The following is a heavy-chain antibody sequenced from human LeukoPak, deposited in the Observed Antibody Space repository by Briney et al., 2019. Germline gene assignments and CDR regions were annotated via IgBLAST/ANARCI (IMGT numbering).Heavy chain of an antibody. D-gene: IGHD3-22*01. CDR3: ARRGFYDTSGYLFDH. Sequence: PGGSLRLSCAASGFTFSSYEMNWVRQAPGKGLEWVSYISTSGSPMYYGNSVKGRFTISRDNAKNSLYLQMNSLRAEDTALYYCARRGFYDTSGYLFDHWGQGTLVTVSS. CDR2: ISTSGSPM. J-gene: IGHJ4*02. CDR1: GFTFSSYE. V-gene: IGHV3-48*03.